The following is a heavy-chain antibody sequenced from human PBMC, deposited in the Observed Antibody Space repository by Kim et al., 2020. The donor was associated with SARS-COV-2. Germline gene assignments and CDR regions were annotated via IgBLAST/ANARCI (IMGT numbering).Heavy chain of an antibody. CDR1: GGSISSSNS. CDR3: ARGVAEWSWRGHYGSGSFYAGYNWFDP. J-gene: IGHJ5*02. CDR2: IYHSGST. Sequence: SETLSLTCAVSGGSISSSNSWSWVRQPPGKGLEWIGEIYHSGSTNYNPSLKSRVTISVDKSKNQFSLKLSSVTAADTAVYYCARGVAEWSWRGHYGSGSFYAGYNWFDPWGQGTLVTVSS. V-gene: IGHV4-4*02. D-gene: IGHD3-10*01.